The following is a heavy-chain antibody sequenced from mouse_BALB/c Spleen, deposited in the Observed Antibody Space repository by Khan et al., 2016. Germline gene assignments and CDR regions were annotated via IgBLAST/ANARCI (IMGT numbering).Heavy chain of an antibody. J-gene: IGHJ2*01. CDR3: ARAYYGNYYFDY. D-gene: IGHD2-10*01. Sequence: EVQLVESGPGLVKPSQTVSLTCTVTGISITTGNYRWSWIRQFPGNKLEWIGYIYYSGTITYNQSLTSRTTITRDTSKNQFFLEMNSLTASDTARYYCARAYYGNYYFDYWGQGTTLTVSS. CDR1: GISITTGNYR. CDR2: IYYSGTI. V-gene: IGHV3-5*02.